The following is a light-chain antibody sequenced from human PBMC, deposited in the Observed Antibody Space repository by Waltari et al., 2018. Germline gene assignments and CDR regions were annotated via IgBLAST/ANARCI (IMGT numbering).Light chain of an antibody. CDR3: QSYDTSLSVV. J-gene: IGLJ2*01. Sequence: QSVLTQPPSVSGAPGQRVPTPCPGSGPDLAPGYGLHWYQQHPGKAPKLLIYGTSTRPPGVPDRFFGSQSGTSASLAITALQADDEAEYYCQSYDTSLSVVFGGGTKLTVL. CDR1: GPDLAPGYG. CDR2: GTS. V-gene: IGLV1-40*01.